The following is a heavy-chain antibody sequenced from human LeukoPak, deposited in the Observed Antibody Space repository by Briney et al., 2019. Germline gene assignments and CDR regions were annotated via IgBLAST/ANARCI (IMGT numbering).Heavy chain of an antibody. CDR1: GGSVSSGSYY. V-gene: IGHV4-61*01. CDR3: ARDQEGVDIIPFDY. D-gene: IGHD3-9*01. Sequence: SETLSLTCTVSGGSVSSGSYYWSWIRQPPGKGLEWIGYIYYSASTNYNPSLKSRVTISVDTSNNQFSLKLSSVTAADTAVYYCARDQEGVDIIPFDYWGQGTLVTVSS. J-gene: IGHJ4*02. CDR2: IYYSAST.